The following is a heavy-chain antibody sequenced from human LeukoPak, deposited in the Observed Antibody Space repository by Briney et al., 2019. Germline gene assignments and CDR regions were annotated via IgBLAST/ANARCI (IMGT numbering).Heavy chain of an antibody. CDR2: ISSSSIYI. D-gene: IGHD3-22*01. CDR3: ARAYYYDSSGLHY. Sequence: GSLRLSCAASGFTFSSYSMNWVRQAPGKGLEWVSSISSSSIYIYYADSVKGRFTISRDNAKNSLYLQMNSLRAEDTAVYYCARAYYYDSSGLHYWGQGTLVTVSS. CDR1: GFTFSSYS. V-gene: IGHV3-21*01. J-gene: IGHJ4*02.